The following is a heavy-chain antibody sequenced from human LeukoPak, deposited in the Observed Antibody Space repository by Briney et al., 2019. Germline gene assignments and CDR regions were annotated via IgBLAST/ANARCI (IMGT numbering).Heavy chain of an antibody. CDR1: GGSISSHY. D-gene: IGHD5-24*01. Sequence: SETLSLTCTVSGGSISSHYWSWIRQPPGKGLEWIGYIYYSGSTNYNPSLKSRVTISVDTSKNQFSQKLSSVTAADTAVYYCAREVGATGDWFDPWGQGTLVTVSS. CDR2: IYYSGST. J-gene: IGHJ5*02. V-gene: IGHV4-59*11. CDR3: AREVGATGDWFDP.